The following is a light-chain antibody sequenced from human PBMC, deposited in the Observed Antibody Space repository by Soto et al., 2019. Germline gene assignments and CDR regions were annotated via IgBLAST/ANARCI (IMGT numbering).Light chain of an antibody. V-gene: IGKV3-20*01. Sequence: EIVFTQSPATLSLSPGERATLSRRASQSVSSYLAWYQHKPGQAPRLLIYGASRRATGIPDRFSGSASGTDFTLTISRLEPEDFAVYFCQQYSDLPMTFGQGTRLEIK. J-gene: IGKJ5*01. CDR1: QSVSSY. CDR3: QQYSDLPMT. CDR2: GAS.